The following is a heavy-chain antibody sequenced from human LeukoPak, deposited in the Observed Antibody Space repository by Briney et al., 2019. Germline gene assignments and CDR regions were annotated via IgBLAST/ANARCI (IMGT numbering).Heavy chain of an antibody. Sequence: PGGSLRLSCAASGFTFSSYWMSWVRQAPGKGLEWVANIKQDGSEKYYVDSVKGRFTISRDNAKNSLYLQMNSLRAEDTAVYDCAREGTIFGVVKGYYYMDVWGKGTTFTVSS. CDR3: AREGTIFGVVKGYYYMDV. CDR1: GFTFSSYW. V-gene: IGHV3-7*01. CDR2: IKQDGSEK. J-gene: IGHJ6*03. D-gene: IGHD3-3*01.